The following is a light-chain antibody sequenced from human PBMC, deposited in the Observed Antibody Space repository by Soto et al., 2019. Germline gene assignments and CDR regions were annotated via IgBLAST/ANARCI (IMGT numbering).Light chain of an antibody. CDR1: QSISNY. J-gene: IGKJ3*01. V-gene: IGKV1-39*01. Sequence: DIQLTQSPSSLSASVGDRVTITCRASQSISNYLNWYQQKPGRAPKLLIYAASSLQSGVPSRFSGSGSGTDFTLTVSSLQPEDFATYYCQQSHSSPFTFGPGTKVEI. CDR3: QQSHSSPFT. CDR2: AAS.